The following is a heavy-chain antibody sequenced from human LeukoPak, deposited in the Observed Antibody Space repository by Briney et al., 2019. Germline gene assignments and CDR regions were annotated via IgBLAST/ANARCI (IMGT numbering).Heavy chain of an antibody. D-gene: IGHD2-15*01. J-gene: IGHJ4*02. CDR3: ARGDTLVVVAATFPYFDY. CDR1: GYTFTGYY. V-gene: IGHV1-2*02. Sequence: GASVTVSCKASGYTFTGYYMHWVRQAPGQGLEWMGWINPNSGGTNYAQKFQGRVTMTRDTSISTAYMELSRLRSDDTAVYYCARGDTLVVVAATFPYFDYWGQGTLVTVSS. CDR2: INPNSGGT.